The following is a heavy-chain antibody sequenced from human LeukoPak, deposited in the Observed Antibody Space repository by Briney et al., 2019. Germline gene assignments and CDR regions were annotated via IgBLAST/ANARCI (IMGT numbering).Heavy chain of an antibody. Sequence: PSETLSLTCTVSGGSISSYYWSWIRQPPGKGLEWIGYIYYSGSTNYNPSLKSRVTISVDTSKNQFSLKLSSVTAADTAVYYCARLWYSSSWYRVDYWGQGTLVTVSS. CDR1: GGSISSYY. CDR2: IYYSGST. V-gene: IGHV4-59*08. CDR3: ARLWYSSSWYRVDY. J-gene: IGHJ4*02. D-gene: IGHD6-13*01.